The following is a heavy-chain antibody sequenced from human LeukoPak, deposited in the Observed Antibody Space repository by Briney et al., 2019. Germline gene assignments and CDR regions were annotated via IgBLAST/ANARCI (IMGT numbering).Heavy chain of an antibody. CDR3: ARDYSSGWTDAFDI. CDR1: GFTFSSYA. Sequence: PGRSLRLSCAASGFTFSSYAMHWVRQAPGKGLEGVAVISYDGSNKYYADSVKGRFTISRDNSKNTLYLQMNSLRAEDTAVYYCARDYSSGWTDAFDIWGQGTMVTVSS. J-gene: IGHJ3*02. V-gene: IGHV3-30*04. CDR2: ISYDGSNK. D-gene: IGHD6-19*01.